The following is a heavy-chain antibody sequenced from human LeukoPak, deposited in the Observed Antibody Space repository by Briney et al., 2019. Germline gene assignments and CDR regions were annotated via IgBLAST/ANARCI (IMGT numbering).Heavy chain of an antibody. Sequence: GGSLRLSCAASGFTFSSYSMNWVRQAPGKGLEWVSSISSSSRYIYYADSVKGRFTISRDDAKNSLYLQMNSLRAEDTAVYYCAREDYGSGEFDYWGQGTLVTVSS. CDR1: GFTFSSYS. J-gene: IGHJ4*02. V-gene: IGHV3-21*01. CDR2: ISSSSRYI. CDR3: AREDYGSGEFDY. D-gene: IGHD3-10*01.